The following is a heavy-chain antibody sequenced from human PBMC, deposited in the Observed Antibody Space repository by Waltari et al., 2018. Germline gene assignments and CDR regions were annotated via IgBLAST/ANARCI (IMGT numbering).Heavy chain of an antibody. D-gene: IGHD5-18*01. J-gene: IGHJ4*02. CDR2: INWNSGTI. V-gene: IGHV3-9*01. CDR1: GFIFDDYG. Sequence: VHLVESGGGLVRPGRSLRLSCAASGFIFDDYGMDWVRQAPGKGLDGVAGINWNSGTIHYADSVKGRFTISRDHAENSLYLQMNSLTTEDTAVYYCTKDMDGATAMAPRLDFWGQGTLVTVSS. CDR3: TKDMDGATAMAPRLDF.